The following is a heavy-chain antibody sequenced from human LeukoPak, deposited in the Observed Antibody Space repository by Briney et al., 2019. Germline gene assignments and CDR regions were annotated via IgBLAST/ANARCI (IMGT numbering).Heavy chain of an antibody. CDR2: IIPILGIA. CDR1: GGTFSSYA. Sequence: SVKVSCKASGGTFSSYAISWVRQAPGQGLEWMGRIIPILGIANYAQKFQGRVTITTDESTSTAYMELSSLRSDDTAVYYCARDGSSSSWPDAFDVWGQGTMVTVSS. CDR3: ARDGSSSSWPDAFDV. J-gene: IGHJ3*01. V-gene: IGHV1-69*04. D-gene: IGHD6-13*01.